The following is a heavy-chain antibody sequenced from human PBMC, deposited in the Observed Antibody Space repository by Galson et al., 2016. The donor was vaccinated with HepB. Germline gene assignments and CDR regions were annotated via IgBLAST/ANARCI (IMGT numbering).Heavy chain of an antibody. CDR1: GFTFSTYG. V-gene: IGHV3-30*18. CDR3: AKGRWDFDS. Sequence: SLRLSCAASGFTFSTYGMHWVRQAPGKGLEWVALISYDGKSDTYADSVKGRVTIPRDNSKNTPYLQRHSLRGEDTAVYYCAKGRWDFDSWGQGTLFTVSS. J-gene: IGHJ4*02. D-gene: IGHD5-24*01. CDR2: ISYDGKSD.